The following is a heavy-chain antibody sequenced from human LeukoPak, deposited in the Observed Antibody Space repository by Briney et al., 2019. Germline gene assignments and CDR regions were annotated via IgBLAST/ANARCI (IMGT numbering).Heavy chain of an antibody. D-gene: IGHD3-10*01. V-gene: IGHV3-53*01. Sequence: GGSLRLSCAASGFTINSKYMSWVRQAPGKGLEWVSVIYSGGSTYYADSVKGRFTISRDNSKNTLYLQMNSLRAEDTAVYYCARGGGTRFVRGYYFDYWGQGTLVTVSS. CDR1: GFTINSKY. CDR2: IYSGGST. J-gene: IGHJ4*02. CDR3: ARGGGTRFVRGYYFDY.